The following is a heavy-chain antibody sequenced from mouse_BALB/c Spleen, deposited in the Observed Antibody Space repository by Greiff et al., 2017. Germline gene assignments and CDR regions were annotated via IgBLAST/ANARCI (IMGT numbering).Heavy chain of an antibody. Sequence: EVKLVESGAELVKPGASVKLSCTASGFNIKDTYMHWVKQRPEQGLEWIGRIDPANGNTKYDPKFQGKATITADTSSNTAYLQLSSLTSEDTAVYYCARATTHYFDYWGQGTTLTVSS. CDR1: GFNIKDTY. CDR3: ARATTHYFDY. D-gene: IGHD1-1*01. CDR2: IDPANGNT. V-gene: IGHV14-3*02. J-gene: IGHJ2*01.